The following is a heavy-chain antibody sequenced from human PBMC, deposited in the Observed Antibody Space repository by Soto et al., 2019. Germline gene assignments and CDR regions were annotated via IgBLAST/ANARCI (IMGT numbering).Heavy chain of an antibody. V-gene: IGHV1-2*04. CDR2: ISPRSVGT. J-gene: IGHJ4*02. CDR3: ARGGYSSSYYGYDY. CDR1: GYSFTGNY. Sequence: QVQLVQSGAEVKKPGASVKVSCRTSGYSFTGNYIHWVRQAPGQGLEWMGWISPRSVGTKYAQKFQGWVTMTRDTSISTVYMELSRLRSYDTAVYYCARGGYSSSYYGYDYWGQGTLVTVSS. D-gene: IGHD6-13*01.